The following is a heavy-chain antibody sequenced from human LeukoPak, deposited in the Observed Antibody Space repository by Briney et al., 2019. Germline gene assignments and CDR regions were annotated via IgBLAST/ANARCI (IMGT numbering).Heavy chain of an antibody. CDR3: AKDARIFGAMNYFDS. CDR2: ISSSSSYI. V-gene: IGHV3-21*01. J-gene: IGHJ4*02. Sequence: GGSLRLSCAASEFTFSSYTMHWVRQAPGTGLEWVSSISSSSSYIYYADSVKGRFTISRDNAKNSVFLEMNSLRVDDTAIYYCAKDARIFGAMNYFDSWGQGTLATVSS. CDR1: EFTFSSYT. D-gene: IGHD3-3*01.